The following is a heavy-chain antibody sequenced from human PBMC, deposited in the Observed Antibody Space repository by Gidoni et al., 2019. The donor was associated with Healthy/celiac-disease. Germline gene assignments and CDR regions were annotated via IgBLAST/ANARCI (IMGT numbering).Heavy chain of an antibody. D-gene: IGHD4-17*01. CDR2: IYHSGST. CDR3: ARDGAFMTTATTSEFDP. J-gene: IGHJ5*02. Sequence: QVQLQESGPGLVKPSETLSLTCTVSGYSISSGYYWGWIRQPPGKGLEWIGSIYHSGSTYYNPSLKSRVTISVDTSKNQFSLKLSSVTAADTAVYYCARDGAFMTTATTSEFDPWGQGTLVTVSS. V-gene: IGHV4-38-2*02. CDR1: GYSISSGYY.